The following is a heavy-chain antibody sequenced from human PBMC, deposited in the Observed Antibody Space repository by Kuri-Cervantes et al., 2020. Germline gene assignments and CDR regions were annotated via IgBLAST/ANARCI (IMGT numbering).Heavy chain of an antibody. CDR2: IYYSGST. CDR1: GGSISSSSYY. V-gene: IGHV4-61*05. Sequence: SETLSLTCTVSGGSISSSSYYWGWIRQPPGKGLEWIGYIYYSGSTNYNPSLKSRVTISVDTSKNQFSLKLSSVTAADTAVYYCARARHYDYVWGSYRRDAFDIWGQGTMVTVSS. J-gene: IGHJ3*02. D-gene: IGHD3-16*02. CDR3: ARARHYDYVWGSYRRDAFDI.